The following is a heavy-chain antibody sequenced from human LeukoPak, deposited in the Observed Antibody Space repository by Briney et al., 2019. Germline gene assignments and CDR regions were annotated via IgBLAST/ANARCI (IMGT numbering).Heavy chain of an antibody. Sequence: GGSLRLSCAASGFTFSNYGMSWVRQAPGKGLEWVSTISGSGDTTYYADSVKGRFTISRDSSKNTLFLQMNRLRPEDAAVYYCAKAPVTTCRGAFCYPFDYWGLGTLVTVSS. CDR3: AKAPVTTCRGAFCYPFDY. J-gene: IGHJ4*02. D-gene: IGHD2-15*01. CDR2: ISGSGDTT. CDR1: GFTFSNYG. V-gene: IGHV3-23*01.